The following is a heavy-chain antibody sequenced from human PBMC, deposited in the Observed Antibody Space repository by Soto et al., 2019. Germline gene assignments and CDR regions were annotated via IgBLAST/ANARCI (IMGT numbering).Heavy chain of an antibody. V-gene: IGHV4-39*01. CDR3: ARHPSDFWFDP. CDR1: GGSISSSSYF. Sequence: QLQLQESGPGLVKPSETLSLTCTVSGGSISSSSYFWGWIRQPPGKGLEWIGSIYYSGSTYYNPSLKXRXTXSXHTSKNQFSLKLSSVTAADTAVYYCARHPSDFWFDPWGQGTLVTVSS. J-gene: IGHJ5*02. CDR2: IYYSGST. D-gene: IGHD2-21*02.